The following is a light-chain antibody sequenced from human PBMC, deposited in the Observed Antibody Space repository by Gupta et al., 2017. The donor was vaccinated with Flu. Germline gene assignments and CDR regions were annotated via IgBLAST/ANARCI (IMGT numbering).Light chain of an antibody. V-gene: IGKV3-11*01. CDR2: DAS. CDR1: QSVSSY. Sequence: GERATLSCRASQSVSSYLAWYQQRPGQAPRLLIYDASNRATGIPARFSGSGSGTDFTLTISSLEPEDFAVYYCQQRSNWPPNTFGQGTRLEIK. J-gene: IGKJ5*01. CDR3: QQRSNWPPNT.